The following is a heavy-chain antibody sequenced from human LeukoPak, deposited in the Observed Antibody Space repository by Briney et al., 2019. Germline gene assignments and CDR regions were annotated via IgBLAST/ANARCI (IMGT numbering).Heavy chain of an antibody. D-gene: IGHD4-17*01. V-gene: IGHV4-39*07. CDR1: GGSISSSSYY. CDR3: ARGYTVTTFDY. CDR2: IYYSGST. J-gene: IGHJ4*02. Sequence: SETLSLTCTVSGGSISSSSYYWGWIRQPPGKGLEWIGSIYYSGSTYYKLSLKSRVTISVDTSKNQFSLKLRSVTAADTAVYYCARGYTVTTFDYWGQGTLVTVSS.